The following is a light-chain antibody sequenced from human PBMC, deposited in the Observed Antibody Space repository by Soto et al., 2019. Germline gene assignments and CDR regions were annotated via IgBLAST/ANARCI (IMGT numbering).Light chain of an antibody. V-gene: IGKV1-5*01. Sequence: DIPMTQSPSTLSTSVGDRVTITCRASQSISHLLAWYQQKPGKAPKLLIYDASSLDGGVPSRFSGSGSGTEFTLTISSLQPDDFAPYYCQQYNSDPPWTFGQGTKVELK. CDR3: QQYNSDPPWT. CDR1: QSISHL. CDR2: DAS. J-gene: IGKJ1*01.